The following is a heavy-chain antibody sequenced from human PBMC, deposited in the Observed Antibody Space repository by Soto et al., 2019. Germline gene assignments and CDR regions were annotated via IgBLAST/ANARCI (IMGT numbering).Heavy chain of an antibody. D-gene: IGHD6-19*01. CDR3: ARAEVLGYSSGWYHGYFDY. V-gene: IGHV1-69*06. J-gene: IGHJ4*02. Sequence: GXSVKVSCKASVGTFSSYTISWVRQAPGQGLERMGGIIPIFGTANYAQKFQGRVTITADKSTSTAYMELSSLRSEDTAVYYCARAEVLGYSSGWYHGYFDYWGQGTLVTVSS. CDR2: IIPIFGTA. CDR1: VGTFSSYT.